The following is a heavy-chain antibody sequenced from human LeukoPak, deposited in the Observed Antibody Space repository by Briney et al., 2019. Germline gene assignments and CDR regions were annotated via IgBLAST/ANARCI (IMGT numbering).Heavy chain of an antibody. V-gene: IGHV3-33*06. CDR2: IWYDGTNE. CDR1: GLSFGSHG. J-gene: IGHJ4*02. D-gene: IGHD1-26*01. CDR3: AKDKWELPFPYYFDY. Sequence: GGSVRLSCAASGLSFGSHGMHWVRQAPDKGLEWVAVIWYDGTNENYSDSLRGRFTISRDNSKNTLYLQMNSLRAEDTAVYYCAKDKWELPFPYYFDYWGEGTMVSVSS.